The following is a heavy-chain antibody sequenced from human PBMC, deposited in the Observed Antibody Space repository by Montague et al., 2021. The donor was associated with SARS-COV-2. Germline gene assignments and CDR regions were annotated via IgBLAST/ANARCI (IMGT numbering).Heavy chain of an antibody. D-gene: IGHD3-9*01. Sequence: PALVKPTQTLTLTCTFSGFSLSTSGMCVSWVRQPPGKALEWLAXXXWXXXKFXSTSLKTRLTISKDTSKNPVVLTMTNVDPVDTATYYCARSLYDILTGYYLPFDYGGQGTLVTVSS. V-gene: IGHV2-70*17. J-gene: IGHJ4*02. CDR2: XXWXXXK. CDR1: GFSLSTSGMC. CDR3: ARSLYDILTGYYLPFDY.